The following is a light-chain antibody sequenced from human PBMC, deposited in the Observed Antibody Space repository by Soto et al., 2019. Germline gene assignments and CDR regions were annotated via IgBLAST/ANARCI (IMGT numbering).Light chain of an antibody. V-gene: IGLV2-14*01. J-gene: IGLJ1*01. CDR2: DVS. CDR3: CSYTRSGTLI. Sequence: QSALTQPASVSGSPGQSITISCVGTSGDIGGYNYVSWYQQHPGKVPKVIIYDVSNRPSGVSYRFSGPKSGNTASLTVSGLQAEDEADYYCCSYTRSGTLIFGTGTKVTVL. CDR1: SGDIGGYNY.